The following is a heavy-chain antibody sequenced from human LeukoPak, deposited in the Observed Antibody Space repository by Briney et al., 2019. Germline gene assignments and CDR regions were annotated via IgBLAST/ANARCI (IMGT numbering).Heavy chain of an antibody. CDR1: GGSISSYY. D-gene: IGHD3-22*01. CDR2: IYTSGST. Sequence: SETLSLTCTVSGGSISSYYWSWIRQPAGKGLEWIGRIYTSGSTNYNPSLKSRVTISVDTSKNQFSLKLSSVTAADTAVYYCAGYYYYDSSGYWDYFDYWGQGTLVTVSS. CDR3: AGYYYYDSSGYWDYFDY. J-gene: IGHJ4*02. V-gene: IGHV4-4*07.